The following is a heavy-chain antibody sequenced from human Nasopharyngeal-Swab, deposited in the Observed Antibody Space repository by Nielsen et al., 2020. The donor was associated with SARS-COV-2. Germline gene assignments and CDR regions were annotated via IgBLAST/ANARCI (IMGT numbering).Heavy chain of an antibody. J-gene: IGHJ5*02. V-gene: IGHV3-33*01. D-gene: IGHD2-2*01. CDR1: GFTFSSYG. CDR3: ARDPISRCSSTSCAGWFDP. CDR2: IWYDGSNK. Sequence: GESLKISCAASGFTFSSYGMHWVRQAPGKGLEWVAVIWYDGSNKYYADSVKGRFTISRDNSKNTLYLQMNSLRAEDTAVYYCARDPISRCSSTSCAGWFDPWGQGTLVTVSS.